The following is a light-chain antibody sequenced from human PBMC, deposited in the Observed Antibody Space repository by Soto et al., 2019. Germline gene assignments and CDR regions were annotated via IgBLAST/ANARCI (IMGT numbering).Light chain of an antibody. CDR2: GAS. CDR3: QQYAGSSYT. Sequence: EIVLTQSPGTLSLSPGERATLSCRASQSVSSNYLVWYQQKPGQAPRPLIYGASTRATGIPDRFSGSGSGTDFTLTISRLEPEDCALYYCQQYAGSSYTVGKVTKLQIK. J-gene: IGKJ2*01. V-gene: IGKV3-20*01. CDR1: QSVSSNY.